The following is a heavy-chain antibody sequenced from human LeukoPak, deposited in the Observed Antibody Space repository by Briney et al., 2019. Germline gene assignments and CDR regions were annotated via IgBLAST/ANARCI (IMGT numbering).Heavy chain of an antibody. D-gene: IGHD6-13*01. CDR1: GYSFSNYW. V-gene: IGHV5-51*01. CDR3: TRRESSSNFDY. CDR2: IYPGDSDT. J-gene: IGHJ4*02. Sequence: GESLKISCKGSGYSFSNYWIGWVRQMPGKGLERMGIIYPGDSDTRYSPSFQGQVTISADKSISTAYLQWSSLKASDTAIYYCTRRESSSNFDYWGQGTLVTVSS.